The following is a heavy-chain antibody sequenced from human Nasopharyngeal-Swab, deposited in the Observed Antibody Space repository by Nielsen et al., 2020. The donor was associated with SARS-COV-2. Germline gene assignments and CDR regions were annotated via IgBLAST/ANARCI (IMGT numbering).Heavy chain of an antibody. Sequence: SETLSLTCAVYGWSFSAYSWTWFRQPPGKGLEWIGEINPSGSTNYNPSLKSRVTISLDTSKNQFSLKLSSVTAADTAVYYCARSRYTSSWYGVRNWFDPWGQGTLVTVSS. V-gene: IGHV4-34*01. CDR2: INPSGST. CDR3: ARSRYTSSWYGVRNWFDP. D-gene: IGHD6-13*01. J-gene: IGHJ5*02. CDR1: GWSFSAYS.